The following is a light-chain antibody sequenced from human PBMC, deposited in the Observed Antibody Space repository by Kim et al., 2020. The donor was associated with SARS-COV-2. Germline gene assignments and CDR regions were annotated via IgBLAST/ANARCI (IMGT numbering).Light chain of an antibody. CDR3: TAWADSLSGRV. CDR1: NSNY. V-gene: IGLV1-47*01. Sequence: QSVLTQPPSASGTPGQRVTISCSGINSNYVYWYQRLPGTAPKLLIYRNNHRPSGVPDRFSGSKSGTSASLAISGLRSDDEADYFCTAWADSLSGRV. J-gene: IGLJ3*02. CDR2: RNN.